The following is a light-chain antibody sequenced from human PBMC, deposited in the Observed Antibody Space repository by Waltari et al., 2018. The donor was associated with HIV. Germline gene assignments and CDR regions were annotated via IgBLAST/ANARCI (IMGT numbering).Light chain of an antibody. CDR3: SSYGDSLRVL. CDR1: SSDIGAYDF. J-gene: IGLJ3*02. Sequence: QSALTQPPSASGSLGQSVTISCTGSSSDIGAYDFVSWFQQHPHSAPKLLLYEVTRRPSTVSARFAGSRSGNTASLAVAGLQPDDEATYFCSSYGDSLRVLFGGGTNVTVL. CDR2: EVT. V-gene: IGLV2-8*01.